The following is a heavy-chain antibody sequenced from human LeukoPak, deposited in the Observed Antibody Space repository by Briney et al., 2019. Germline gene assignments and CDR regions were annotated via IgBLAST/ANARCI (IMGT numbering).Heavy chain of an antibody. J-gene: IGHJ4*02. CDR1: GYTLTELS. D-gene: IGHD6-13*01. Sequence: ASVKVSCKVSGYTLTELSMHWVRQAPGKGLEWMGGFDPEDGETIYAQKFQGRVTMTEDTSTDTAYMELSSLRSEDTAVYYCATLHLDSSSWYFDYWGQGTLVTVSS. V-gene: IGHV1-24*01. CDR2: FDPEDGET. CDR3: ATLHLDSSSWYFDY.